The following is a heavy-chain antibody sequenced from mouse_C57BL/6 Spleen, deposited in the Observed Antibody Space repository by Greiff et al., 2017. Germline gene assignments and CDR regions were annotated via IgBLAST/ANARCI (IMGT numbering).Heavy chain of an antibody. D-gene: IGHD4-1*01. J-gene: IGHJ2*01. CDR3: ARANWDPFDY. Sequence: QVQLQQPGAELVKPGASVKLSCKASGYTFTSYWMQWVKQRPGQGLEWIVEIDPSDSYTNYNQKFKGKATLTVDTSSSTAYMQLSSLTSEDSAVYYCARANWDPFDYWGQGTTLTVSS. CDR2: IDPSDSYT. V-gene: IGHV1-50*01. CDR1: GYTFTSYW.